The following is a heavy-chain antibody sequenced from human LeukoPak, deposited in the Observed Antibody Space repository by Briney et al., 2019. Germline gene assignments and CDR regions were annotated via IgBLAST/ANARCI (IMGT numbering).Heavy chain of an antibody. D-gene: IGHD6-13*01. Sequence: ASVKVSCRASGYTFTGYYMHWVRQAPGQGLEWMGWINPNSGRTNYAQNFQGRVTMTRDPSISTAYMELNSLTSNDTAVYYCARTREYSSSWYFPPFDPWGQGTLVTVSS. V-gene: IGHV1-2*02. CDR2: INPNSGRT. CDR3: ARTREYSSSWYFPPFDP. CDR1: GYTFTGYY. J-gene: IGHJ5*02.